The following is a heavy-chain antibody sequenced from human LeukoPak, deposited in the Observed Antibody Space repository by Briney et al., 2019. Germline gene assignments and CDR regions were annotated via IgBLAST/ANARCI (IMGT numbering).Heavy chain of an antibody. CDR2: ISGSGGST. Sequence: PGGSLRLSCAASGFTFSSYAMSWVRQAPGKGLEWVSAISGSGGSTYYADSVKGRFTISRDNSKNTLYPQMNSLRAEDTAVYYCAKAAKYYYDSSGCFDYWGQGTLVTVSS. CDR1: GFTFSSYA. V-gene: IGHV3-23*01. CDR3: AKAAKYYYDSSGCFDY. J-gene: IGHJ4*02. D-gene: IGHD3-22*01.